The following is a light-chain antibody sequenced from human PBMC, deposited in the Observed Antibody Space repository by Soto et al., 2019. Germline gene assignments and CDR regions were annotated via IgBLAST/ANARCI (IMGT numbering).Light chain of an antibody. V-gene: IGKV1-39*01. CDR2: AAS. Sequence: DIQMTQSPSSLPASVGDRVTVTCRASQSISRSLNWYQLKPGKAPKLLIYAASTLQSGVPSRFSGSGSGTHFTLTISNLQPEDFATHHCQHSFTSPPRGTFGQGTKVDIK. J-gene: IGKJ1*01. CDR3: QHSFTSPPRGT. CDR1: QSISRS.